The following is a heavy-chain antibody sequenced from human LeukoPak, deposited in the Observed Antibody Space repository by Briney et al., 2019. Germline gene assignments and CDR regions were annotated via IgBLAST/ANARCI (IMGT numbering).Heavy chain of an antibody. CDR1: GGSFSGFY. D-gene: IGHD3-10*01. CDR2: IYHGGSI. J-gene: IGHJ5*02. V-gene: IGHV4-34*01. Sequence: SETLSLTCAVYGGSFSGFYWNWVRQPPGKGLEWIGEIYHGGSINYNPSLKSRVTMSIDTSKNQFSLKLTSVTAADTAVYYCARAYGPEISWGQGTLVTVSS. CDR3: ARAYGPEIS.